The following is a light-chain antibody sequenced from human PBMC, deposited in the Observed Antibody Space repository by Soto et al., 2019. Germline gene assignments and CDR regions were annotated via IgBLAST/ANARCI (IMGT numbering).Light chain of an antibody. CDR1: QSVSSD. V-gene: IGKV3-11*01. J-gene: IGKJ4*01. CDR2: DAS. Sequence: EVVLTQSPATLSLSPGERATLSCRASQSVSSDLAWYQQKPGQAPRLLIYDASDRATGVPARFSGSGSETDFTLTISSLEPEDFAVYYCQQRRNWPLTFGGGTKVEIK. CDR3: QQRRNWPLT.